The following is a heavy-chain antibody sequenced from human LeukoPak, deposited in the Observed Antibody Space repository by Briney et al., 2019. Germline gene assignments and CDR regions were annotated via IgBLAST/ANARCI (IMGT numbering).Heavy chain of an antibody. CDR3: ARDLIVGATHFDY. Sequence: NPGGSLRLSCAASGFTFSSYSMNWVRQAPGKGLEWVSSISSSSSYIYYADSVKGRFTISRDNAKNSLYLQMNSLRAEDTAVYYCARDLIVGATHFDYWGQGTLVTVSS. CDR1: GFTFSSYS. CDR2: ISSSSSYI. D-gene: IGHD1-26*01. J-gene: IGHJ4*02. V-gene: IGHV3-21*01.